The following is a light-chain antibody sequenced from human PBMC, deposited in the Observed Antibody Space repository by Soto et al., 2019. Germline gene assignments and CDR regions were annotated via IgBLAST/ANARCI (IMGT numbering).Light chain of an antibody. Sequence: QSALTQPRSVSGSPGQSVTISCTGTSSDVGGYNYVSWYQQHPGKAPKLMIYDVSKRPSGVPDRFSGSKSGNTASLTISGLQAEDVADYYCCSYAGSYTFVFGTGTTLTVL. CDR2: DVS. J-gene: IGLJ1*01. CDR1: SSDVGGYNY. V-gene: IGLV2-11*01. CDR3: CSYAGSYTFV.